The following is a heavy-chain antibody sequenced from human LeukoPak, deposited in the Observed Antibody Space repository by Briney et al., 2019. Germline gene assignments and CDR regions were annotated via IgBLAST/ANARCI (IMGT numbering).Heavy chain of an antibody. Sequence: GESLKISCKGSGYSFTSYWIGWVRQMPGQGLQWMGIIYPGDSDTRYSPSFQGQVTISADKSISTAYLQWSSLKASDTAMYYCARRIWYGSGSYLIDYWGQGTLVTVSS. CDR1: GYSFTSYW. CDR2: IYPGDSDT. CDR3: ARRIWYGSGSYLIDY. V-gene: IGHV5-51*01. J-gene: IGHJ4*02. D-gene: IGHD3-10*01.